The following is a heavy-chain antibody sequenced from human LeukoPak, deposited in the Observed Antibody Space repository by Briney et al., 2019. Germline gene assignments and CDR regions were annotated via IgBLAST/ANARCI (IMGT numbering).Heavy chain of an antibody. Sequence: GTSVKVSFKASGFTFTSSAMQWVRPARGQRLEWIGWIVVGSGNTNYAQKFQERVTITRDMSTSTAYMELSSLRSEDTAVYYCAAAGTGTTYYFDYWGQGTLVTVSS. CDR3: AAAGTGTTYYFDY. D-gene: IGHD1-1*01. CDR1: GFTFTSSA. J-gene: IGHJ4*02. V-gene: IGHV1-58*02. CDR2: IVVGSGNT.